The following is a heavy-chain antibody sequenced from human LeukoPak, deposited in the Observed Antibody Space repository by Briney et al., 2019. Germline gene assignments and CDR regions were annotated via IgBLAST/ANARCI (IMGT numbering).Heavy chain of an antibody. V-gene: IGHV4-39*01. CDR3: ARAEGGTRGIWSGVRRWFDP. CDR2: IYYSGST. CDR1: GGSISSSSYY. D-gene: IGHD3-3*01. J-gene: IGHJ5*02. Sequence: SETLSLTCTVSGGSISSSSYYWGWIRQPPGKGLEWIGSIYYSGSTYYNPSLKSRVTISVDTSKNQFSLKLSSVTAADTAVYYCARAEGGTRGIWSGVRRWFDPWGQGTLVTVSS.